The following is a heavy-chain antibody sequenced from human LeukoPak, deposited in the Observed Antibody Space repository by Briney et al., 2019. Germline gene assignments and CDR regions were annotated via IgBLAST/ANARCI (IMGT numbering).Heavy chain of an antibody. Sequence: SQTLSLTCTVSGGSISSGSYYWSWTRQPAGKGLEWIGRIYTSGSTNYNPSLKSRVTISVATSKNQFSLKLSSVTAADTAVYYCARVPDYYDSSGYLDYWGQGTLVTVSS. J-gene: IGHJ4*02. CDR1: GGSISSGSYY. D-gene: IGHD3-22*01. V-gene: IGHV4-61*02. CDR3: ARVPDYYDSSGYLDY. CDR2: IYTSGST.